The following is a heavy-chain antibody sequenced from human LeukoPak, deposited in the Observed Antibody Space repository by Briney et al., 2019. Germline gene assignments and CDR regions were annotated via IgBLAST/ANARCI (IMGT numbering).Heavy chain of an antibody. CDR3: ARSRYSSSWYNY. V-gene: IGHV1-18*01. CDR2: ISAYNGNT. Sequence: ASVKDSCKASGYTFTSYGISWVRQAPGQGLEWMGCISAYNGNTNYDKKLQGRVTMTTDTSTSTAYLELRSLRSDDTAVYYCARSRYSSSWYNYWGQGTLVTVSS. CDR1: GYTFTSYG. D-gene: IGHD6-13*01. J-gene: IGHJ4*02.